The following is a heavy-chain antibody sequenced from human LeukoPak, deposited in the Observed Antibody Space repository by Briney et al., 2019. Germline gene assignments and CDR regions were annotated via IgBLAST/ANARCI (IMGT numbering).Heavy chain of an antibody. CDR2: ISSSGSTI. CDR1: GFTFSDYY. CDR3: ASLWGSYPRQQDY. D-gene: IGHD3-16*02. V-gene: IGHV3-11*01. J-gene: IGHJ4*02. Sequence: GGSLRLSCAASGFTFSDYYMSWIRQAPGKGLEWVSYISSSGSTIYYADSVKGRFTISRDNAKNSLYLQMNSLRAEDTAVYYCASLWGSYPRQQDYWGQGTLVTVSS.